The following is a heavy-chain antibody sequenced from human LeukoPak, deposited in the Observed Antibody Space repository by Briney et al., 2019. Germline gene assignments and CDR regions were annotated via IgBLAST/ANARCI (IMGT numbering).Heavy chain of an antibody. D-gene: IGHD6-25*01. V-gene: IGHV3-7*01. Sequence: GGSLRLSCSASGFTFSTYWMSWVRQAPGKGLEWVANMKRDGSEIYYVDSVRGRFTISRDNARNSLYLQMNSLRAEDTAVYYCASRRPFYFDCWGQGTLVTVSS. CDR1: GFTFSTYW. J-gene: IGHJ4*02. CDR2: MKRDGSEI. CDR3: ASRRPFYFDC.